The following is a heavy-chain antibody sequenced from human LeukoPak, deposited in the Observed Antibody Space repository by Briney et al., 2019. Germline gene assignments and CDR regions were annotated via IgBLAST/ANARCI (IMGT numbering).Heavy chain of an antibody. J-gene: IGHJ4*02. CDR3: ARHVYPYSGWYFDY. D-gene: IGHD6-19*01. CDR2: NYYSGRT. V-gene: IGHV4-59*08. CDR1: GRSINRYY. Sequence: PSDPLSLTCTLSGRSINRYYWSWIRHPPGKGLECIGHNYYSGRTNHNPSLKSRVNISVDTPKNPSSLKLSSVTAADTAVYYCARHVYPYSGWYFDYWGQGTLVTVSS.